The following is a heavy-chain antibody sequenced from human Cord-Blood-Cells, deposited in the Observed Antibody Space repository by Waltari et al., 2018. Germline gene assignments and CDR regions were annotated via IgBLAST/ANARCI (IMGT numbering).Heavy chain of an antibody. CDR1: GGTFSSYA. D-gene: IGHD6-13*01. V-gene: IGHV1-69*01. CDR3: ARGGHHWGIAAAGRAHFDY. Sequence: QVQLVQSGAEVKKPGSSVKVSCKASGGTFSSYAISWVRQAPGQGLEWMGGIIPIFGTANYAQKFQGRVTITADESTSTAYMELSSLRSEDTAVYYCARGGHHWGIAAAGRAHFDYWGQGTLVTVSS. J-gene: IGHJ4*02. CDR2: IIPIFGTA.